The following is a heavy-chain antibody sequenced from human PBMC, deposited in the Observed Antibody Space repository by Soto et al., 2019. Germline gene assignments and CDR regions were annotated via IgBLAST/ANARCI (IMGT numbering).Heavy chain of an antibody. CDR2: IIPIFGTA. Sequence: SVKVSFKASGGTFSSYAISWVRQAPGQGLEWMGGIIPIFGTANDAQTFQGRVTITADKSTSTAYMELSSLRSEDTAVYYCARVQSYYDFWSGYRFDYWGQGTLVTVSS. CDR3: ARVQSYYDFWSGYRFDY. V-gene: IGHV1-69*06. D-gene: IGHD3-3*01. CDR1: GGTFSSYA. J-gene: IGHJ4*02.